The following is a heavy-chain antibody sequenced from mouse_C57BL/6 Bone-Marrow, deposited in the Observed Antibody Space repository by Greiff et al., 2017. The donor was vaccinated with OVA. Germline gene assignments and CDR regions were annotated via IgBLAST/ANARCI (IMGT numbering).Heavy chain of an antibody. CDR2: IDPNSGGT. CDR1: GYTFTSYW. Sequence: VQLQQPGAELVKPGASVKLSCKASGYTFTSYWMHWVTQSPVLGLEWIGSIDPNSGGTKYNEKFKSKATLTVDKPSSTAYMQLSSLTSEDSAVYYCASSFAYWGQGTLVTVSA. V-gene: IGHV1-72*01. CDR3: ASSFAY. J-gene: IGHJ3*01.